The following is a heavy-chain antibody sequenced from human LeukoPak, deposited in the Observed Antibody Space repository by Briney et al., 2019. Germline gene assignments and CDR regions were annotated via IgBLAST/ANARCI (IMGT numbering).Heavy chain of an antibody. CDR2: IYYSGST. J-gene: IGHJ4*02. D-gene: IGHD6-6*01. V-gene: IGHV4-39*07. CDR1: GGSISSSSYY. Sequence: PSESLSLTCIASGGSISSSSYYRGWIRQPPGKGLEWIGSIYYSGSTYYNPSLKGRVTISVDTSKNQFSLKLSSVSAADTAVHYCASIAAPRFDYWGQGTLVTVSS. CDR3: ASIAAPRFDY.